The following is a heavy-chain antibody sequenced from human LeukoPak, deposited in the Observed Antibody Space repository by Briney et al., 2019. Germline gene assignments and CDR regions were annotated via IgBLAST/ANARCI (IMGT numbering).Heavy chain of an antibody. V-gene: IGHV3-48*01. CDR2: ISSSSSTV. D-gene: IGHD3-10*01. Sequence: GGSLRLSCAGGFTFSDYSMNWIRQAPGNGLEWVSYISSSSSTVYYTDSVKGRFTISRDHAKRSLYLQINSLSAEDSAVYYCVGWGSDESWGQGTLVTFPS. J-gene: IGHJ5*02. CDR3: VGWGSDES. CDR1: GFTFSDYS.